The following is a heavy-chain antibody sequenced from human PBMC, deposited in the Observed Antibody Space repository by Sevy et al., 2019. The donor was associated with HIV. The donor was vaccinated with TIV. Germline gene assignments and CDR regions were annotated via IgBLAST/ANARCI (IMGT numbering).Heavy chain of an antibody. J-gene: IGHJ4*02. CDR1: GFTFSRNG. Sequence: GGSLRLSCAASGFTFSRNGMHWVRQVPGKGLEWVALISYDGDSKNYADSVKGRFTISRYNSKNTVYLHMNSLRSEDTAVYYCAKESVSWYLDFWGQGTLVTVSS. D-gene: IGHD6-13*01. CDR3: AKESVSWYLDF. CDR2: ISYDGDSK. V-gene: IGHV3-30*18.